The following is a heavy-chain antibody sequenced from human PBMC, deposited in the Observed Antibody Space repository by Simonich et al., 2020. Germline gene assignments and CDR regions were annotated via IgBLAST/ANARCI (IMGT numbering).Heavy chain of an antibody. D-gene: IGHD1-1*01. V-gene: IGHV3-53*01. CDR1: GFTVSSNY. Sequence: EVQLVESGGGLIQPGGSLRLSCAASGFTVSSNYMSWVRQAPGMGLGWVSVIYSGGSTYYADSVKGRFTISRDNSKNTLYLQINSLRAEDTAVYYCARWTATGYYFDYWGQGTLVTVSS. J-gene: IGHJ4*02. CDR3: ARWTATGYYFDY. CDR2: IYSGGST.